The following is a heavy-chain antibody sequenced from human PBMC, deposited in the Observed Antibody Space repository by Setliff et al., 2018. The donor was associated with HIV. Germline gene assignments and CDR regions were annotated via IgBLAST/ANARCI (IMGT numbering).Heavy chain of an antibody. CDR3: AREDSSWYGSLDY. Sequence: PGGSLRLSCAASGFIFSSYAMTWVRRAPGKGLEWVSTIRGSGSGDTTHYADFVKGRFTISRDNSKNTVYLQMNSLRAEDMAIYHCAREDSSWYGSLDYWGQGTPVTVSS. CDR2: IRGSGSGDTT. D-gene: IGHD6-13*01. J-gene: IGHJ4*02. V-gene: IGHV3-23*01. CDR1: GFIFSSYA.